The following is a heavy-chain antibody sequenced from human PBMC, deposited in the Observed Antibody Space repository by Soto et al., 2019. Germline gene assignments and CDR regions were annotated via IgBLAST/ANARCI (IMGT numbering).Heavy chain of an antibody. Sequence: SETLSLTCAVYGASFSGYYWSWIRQPPGKGLEWIGEINHTGSTNYNPSLKSRVTISVDTSKNQFSLKLSSVTAADTAVYYCASQSMFYGMDVWGQGTTVTVSS. D-gene: IGHD3-10*02. CDR1: GASFSGYY. J-gene: IGHJ6*02. CDR2: INHTGST. CDR3: ASQSMFYGMDV. V-gene: IGHV4-34*01.